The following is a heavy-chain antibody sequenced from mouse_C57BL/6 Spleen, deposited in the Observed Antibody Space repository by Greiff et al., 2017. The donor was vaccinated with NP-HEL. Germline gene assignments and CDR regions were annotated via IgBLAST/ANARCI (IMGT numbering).Heavy chain of an antibody. J-gene: IGHJ2*01. CDR3: ARSPRYSKGYFDY. CDR2: INPSSGYT. D-gene: IGHD2-5*01. V-gene: IGHV1-4*01. Sequence: QVQLKQSGAELARPGASVKMSCKASGYTFTSYTMHWVKQRPGQGLEWIGYINPSSGYTKYNQKFKDKATLTADKSSSTAYMQLSSLTSEDSAVYYCARSPRYSKGYFDYWGQGTTLTVSS. CDR1: GYTFTSYT.